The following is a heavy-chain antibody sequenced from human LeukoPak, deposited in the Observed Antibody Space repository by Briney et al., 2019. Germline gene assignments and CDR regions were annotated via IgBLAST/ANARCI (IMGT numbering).Heavy chain of an antibody. Sequence: SVKVSCKASGCTFTSYDIDWVQQATGQGLEWIGWMNPNSGNTGYAQKFQGRVTITRKTSISTAYMELSSLRSEDTAVYYCARGLGGSGSYITDFDYWGQGTLVTVSS. V-gene: IGHV1-8*03. D-gene: IGHD3-10*01. J-gene: IGHJ4*02. CDR3: ARGLGGSGSYITDFDY. CDR2: MNPNSGNT. CDR1: GCTFTSYD.